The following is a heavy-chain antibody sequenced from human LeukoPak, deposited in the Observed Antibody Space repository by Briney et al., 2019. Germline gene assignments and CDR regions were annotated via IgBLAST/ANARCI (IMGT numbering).Heavy chain of an antibody. CDR1: GFTFSTYA. J-gene: IGHJ4*02. D-gene: IGHD3-22*01. CDR3: AKGSYDSSGYDDY. V-gene: IGHV3-23*01. CDR2: ISGSGGRT. Sequence: GGSLRLSCAASGFTFSTYAMSWVRQIPGKGLEWVSAISGSGGRTYFADSVKGRFTISRDNSKNTLYLQMNSLRAEDTALYYCAKGSYDSSGYDDYWGQGTLVTVSS.